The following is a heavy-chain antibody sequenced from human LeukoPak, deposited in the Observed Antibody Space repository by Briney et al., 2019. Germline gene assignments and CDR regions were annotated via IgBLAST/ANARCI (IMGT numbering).Heavy chain of an antibody. D-gene: IGHD2-15*01. V-gene: IGHV1-46*01. J-gene: IGHJ5*02. Sequence: ASVKVSCKASGYSFTYHYMHWLRQAPGQGLEWIGIINPSDGSTTYAQKFQGRVTMTRDMSTSTVYMELSSLRSEDTAVYYCARDQWYNWFDPWGQGTLVTVSS. CDR1: GYSFTYHY. CDR2: INPSDGST. CDR3: ARDQWYNWFDP.